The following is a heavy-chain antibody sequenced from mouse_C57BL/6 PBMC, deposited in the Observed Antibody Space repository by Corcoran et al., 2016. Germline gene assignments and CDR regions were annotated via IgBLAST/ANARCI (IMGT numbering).Heavy chain of an antibody. CDR3: ARAYYGSRVGYLDV. CDR1: GYAFSSYR. V-gene: IGHV1-80*01. D-gene: IGHD1-1*01. J-gene: IGHJ1*03. CDR2: IYTGAGDT. Sequence: QVQLKQSGAALVQPGASVTLSCTASGYAFSSYRLNWVKQRPGTGLVWIGPIYTGAGDTNYNGKFKGKATLTADKSSSTAYMQRSSLTSEDSAVYCCARAYYGSRVGYLDVWGTGTTGTVSS.